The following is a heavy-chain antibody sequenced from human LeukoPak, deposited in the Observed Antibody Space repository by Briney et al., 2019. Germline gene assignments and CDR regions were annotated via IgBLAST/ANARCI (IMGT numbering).Heavy chain of an antibody. D-gene: IGHD3-22*01. CDR1: GGSFSGSYY. V-gene: IGHV4-34*01. J-gene: IGHJ4*02. CDR2: INHGGST. Sequence: SETLSLTCAVYGGSFSGSYYWNWIRQPPGKGLEWLAEINHGGSTNHNPSLKSRVTISVDKSKNQFSLKLNSVTAADTAVYYCARSFDYYSSGYYPYYFDYWGQGTLVTVSS. CDR3: ARSFDYYSSGYYPYYFDY.